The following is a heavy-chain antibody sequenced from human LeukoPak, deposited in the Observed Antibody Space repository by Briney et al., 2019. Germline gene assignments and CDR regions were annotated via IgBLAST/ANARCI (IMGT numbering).Heavy chain of an antibody. J-gene: IGHJ4*02. CDR1: GGSIISSSYS. D-gene: IGHD3-3*01. CDR2: ISYSGTT. Sequence: SETLSLTCTVSGGSIISSSYSWGWIRQPPGKGLECIGSISYSGTTYYNPSLKSRVTISVDTSKIQFSLKLSSVAATDTAVYFCARLRFDFWSGYTHPYFDYWGQGTLVTVSS. CDR3: ARLRFDFWSGYTHPYFDY. V-gene: IGHV4-39*01.